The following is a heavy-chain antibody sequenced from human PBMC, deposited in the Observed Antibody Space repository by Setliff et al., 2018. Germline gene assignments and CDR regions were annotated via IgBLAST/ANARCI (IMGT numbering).Heavy chain of an antibody. V-gene: IGHV3-74*01. CDR2: INSDGSST. CDR3: AGLTASREVYYYYGMDV. CDR1: GFTFSSHW. D-gene: IGHD1-26*01. Sequence: GGSLRLSCAASGFTFSSHWMHWVRQAPGKGLVWVSRINSDGSSTSYADSVKGRFTISRDNAKNSLYLQMNSLRAEDTAVYYCAGLTASREVYYYYGMDVWGQGTTVTVSS. J-gene: IGHJ6*02.